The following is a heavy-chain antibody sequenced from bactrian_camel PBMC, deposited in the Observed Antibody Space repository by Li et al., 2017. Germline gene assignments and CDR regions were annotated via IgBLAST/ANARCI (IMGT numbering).Heavy chain of an antibody. V-gene: IGHV3S41*01. CDR1: GFTFSDYT. CDR2: INSDGSTH. D-gene: IGHD1*01. J-gene: IGHJ4*01. Sequence: ESGGDLVRPGGSLRLSCAASGFTFSDYTMTWLRQAEGKGLLWLGTINSDGSTHYRDVDNAKGRFIISKDNAENTLYLQLNGLKTEDTAIYYCSKDVPDRSRITTRPRSQGTQVTVS.